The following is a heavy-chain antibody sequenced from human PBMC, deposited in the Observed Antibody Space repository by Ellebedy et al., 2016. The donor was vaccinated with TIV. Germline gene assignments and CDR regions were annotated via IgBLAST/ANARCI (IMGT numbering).Heavy chain of an antibody. Sequence: SETLSLXCTVSGGSISSYYWSWIRQHPGKGLEWIGYIYYSGSTYYNPSLKSRVTISVDTSKNQFSLKLSSVTAADTAVYYCASAQMDIVVVPAALGFDPWGQGTLVTVSS. CDR2: IYYSGST. J-gene: IGHJ5*02. V-gene: IGHV4-59*08. D-gene: IGHD2-2*03. CDR3: ASAQMDIVVVPAALGFDP. CDR1: GGSISSYY.